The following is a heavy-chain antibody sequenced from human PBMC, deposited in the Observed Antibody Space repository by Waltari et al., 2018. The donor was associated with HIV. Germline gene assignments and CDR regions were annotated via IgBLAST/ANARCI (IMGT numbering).Heavy chain of an antibody. CDR3: GRSQYHGNSLIGV. J-gene: IGHJ3*01. CDR1: GFSFRDYG. D-gene: IGHD1-26*01. CDR2: IWYDGNSR. Sequence: VQLVESGGGAVQPGGSLSLSCEVSGFSFRDYGMHWVRQAPGKGLEWVAIIWYDGNSRYNVNSVKGRFTISRDNSKNILYLQINNLRVDDTAVYYCGRSQYHGNSLIGVWGRGTGVTVSS. V-gene: IGHV3-33*01.